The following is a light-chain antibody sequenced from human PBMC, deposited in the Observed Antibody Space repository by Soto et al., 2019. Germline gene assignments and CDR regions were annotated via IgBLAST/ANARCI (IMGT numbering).Light chain of an antibody. V-gene: IGLV2-14*01. J-gene: IGLJ1*01. CDR3: NSYTSSSTYV. CDR2: DVR. Sequence: QSALTQPASVSGSPGQSITISCTGTSSDVGGYNYVSWFQQHPGKAPKLMIYDVRNRPSGISNRFSGSKSGNTASLTISGLQAEDEDDYYCNSYTSSSTYVFGTGTKVTVL. CDR1: SSDVGGYNY.